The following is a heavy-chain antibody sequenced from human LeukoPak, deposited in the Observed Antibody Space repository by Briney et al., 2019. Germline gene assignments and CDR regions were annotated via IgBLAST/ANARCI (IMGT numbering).Heavy chain of an antibody. CDR2: INPSGGRT. D-gene: IGHD3-10*01. CDR1: GYTFTGYF. J-gene: IGHJ5*02. Sequence: ASVKVSCKASGYTFTGYFMHWVRQAPGQGLEWMGIINPSGGRTSYAQKFQGRVTMTRDTSISTAYMELSRLRSDDTAVYYCASLYGSGSYGLSWFDPWGQGTLVTVSS. V-gene: IGHV1-46*01. CDR3: ASLYGSGSYGLSWFDP.